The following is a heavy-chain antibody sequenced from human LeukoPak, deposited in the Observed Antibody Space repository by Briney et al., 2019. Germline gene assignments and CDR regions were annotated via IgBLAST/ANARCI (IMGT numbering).Heavy chain of an antibody. J-gene: IGHJ6*03. V-gene: IGHV3-23*01. CDR1: GFTFSSYG. CDR2: ISGSGGST. D-gene: IGHD2-2*01. CDR3: AKDEVVVVPAAISYMDV. Sequence: GGSLRLSCAASGFTFSSYGMSWVRQAPGEGLEWVSAISGSGGSTYYADSVKGRFTISRDNSKNTLYLQMNSLRAEDTAVYYCAKDEVVVVPAAISYMDVWGKGTTVTISS.